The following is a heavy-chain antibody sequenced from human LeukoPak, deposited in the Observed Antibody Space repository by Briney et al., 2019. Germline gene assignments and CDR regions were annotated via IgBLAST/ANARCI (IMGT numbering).Heavy chain of an antibody. CDR2: ISGSGGST. D-gene: IGHD4-23*01. V-gene: IGHV3-23*01. CDR1: GFTFSSYA. CDR3: AKGAGRGNGQSGHFDY. J-gene: IGHJ4*02. Sequence: GGSLRLSCAASGFTFSSYAMSWVRQAPGKGLEWVSAISGSGGSTYYADSVKGRFTISRDNSKNTLYLQMNSLRAEDTAVYYCAKGAGRGNGQSGHFDYWGQGTLVTVSS.